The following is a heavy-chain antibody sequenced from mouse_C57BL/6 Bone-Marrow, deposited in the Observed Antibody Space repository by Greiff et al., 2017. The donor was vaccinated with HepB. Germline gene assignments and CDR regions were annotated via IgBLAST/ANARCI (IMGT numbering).Heavy chain of an antibody. V-gene: IGHV5-12*01. CDR2: ISNGGGST. D-gene: IGHD6-2*01. J-gene: IGHJ4*01. CDR3: ARSLSYAMDY. CDR1: GFTFSDYY. Sequence: EVQRVECGGGLVQPGGSLKLSCAASGFTFSDYYMYWVRQTPEKRLEWVAYISNGGGSTYYPDTVKGRFTISRDNAKNTLYLQMSRLKSEDTAMYYCARSLSYAMDYWGQGTSVTVSS.